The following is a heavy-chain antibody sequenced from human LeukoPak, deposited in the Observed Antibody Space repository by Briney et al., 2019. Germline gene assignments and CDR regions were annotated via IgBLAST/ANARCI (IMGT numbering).Heavy chain of an antibody. CDR1: GFTFSSYA. D-gene: IGHD6-19*01. V-gene: IGHV3-23*01. CDR3: AKDDSSGWYGGGFAY. Sequence: GGSRTLAWAPAGFTFSSYAMSWVRQAAGGGREWVSTIIGKGGDTYYADYVKGRFTNYRDNSKSTRFLQMNSLRAEDKTVYYCAKDDSSGWYGGGFAYWRQGTLVSVCS. CDR2: IIGKGGDT. J-gene: IGHJ4*02.